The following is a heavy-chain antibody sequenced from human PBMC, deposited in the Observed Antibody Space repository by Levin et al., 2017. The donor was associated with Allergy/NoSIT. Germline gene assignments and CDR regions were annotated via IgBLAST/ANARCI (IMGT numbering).Heavy chain of an antibody. D-gene: IGHD2-15*01. Sequence: QTGGSLRLSCAASGFSVSSNYMSWVRQAPGKGLEWVSVFYIGGSTYYADSVRGRFTISRDNSKNTLYLQMNSLRAEDTAVYYCARGGSSNRIYGMDVWGQGTTVTVSS. CDR1: GFSVSSNY. J-gene: IGHJ6*02. CDR2: FYIGGST. V-gene: IGHV3-53*01. CDR3: ARGGSSNRIYGMDV.